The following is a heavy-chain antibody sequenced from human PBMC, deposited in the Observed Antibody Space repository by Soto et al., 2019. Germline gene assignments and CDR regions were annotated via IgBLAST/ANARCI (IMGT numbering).Heavy chain of an antibody. D-gene: IGHD3-22*01. J-gene: IGHJ4*02. CDR1: GSDFTFSSHA. V-gene: IGHV3-23*01. Sequence: GGSLRLSCAASGSDFTFSSHAMGWVRQAPGKGLEWVSGISDYSSATYYGDSVKGRFTISRDNAKSSLYLQMNSLRAEDTAVYYCARSSGSYRPFDSWGQGTLVTVSS. CDR2: ISDYSSAT. CDR3: ARSSGSYRPFDS.